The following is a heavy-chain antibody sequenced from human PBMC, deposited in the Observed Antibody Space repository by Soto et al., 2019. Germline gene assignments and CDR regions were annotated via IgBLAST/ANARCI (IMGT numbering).Heavy chain of an antibody. J-gene: IGHJ6*02. CDR1: GYTFTSYY. Sequence: ASVKVSCKASGYTFTSYYMHWVRQAPGQGLEWMGIINPSGGSTSYAQKFRGRVTMTRDTSTSTVYMELSSLRSEDTAVYYCTRDGYNRVYGMDVWGQGTTVTVSS. V-gene: IGHV1-46*03. D-gene: IGHD5-12*01. CDR2: INPSGGST. CDR3: TRDGYNRVYGMDV.